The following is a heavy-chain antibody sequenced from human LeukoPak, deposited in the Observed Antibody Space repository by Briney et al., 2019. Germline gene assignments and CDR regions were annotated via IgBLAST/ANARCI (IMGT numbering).Heavy chain of an antibody. V-gene: IGHV3-30*02. CDR3: AKPSGSGVDY. D-gene: IGHD1-26*01. Sequence: GGSLRLSCGASGFIFDTYDMHWARQAPGKGLEWVAFIRSDGYHTYYADSVKGRFTITRDNSKNTLYLQMNSLRLEDMAVYYCAKPSGSGVDYWGRGTRVTVSS. J-gene: IGHJ4*02. CDR1: GFIFDTYD. CDR2: IRSDGYHT.